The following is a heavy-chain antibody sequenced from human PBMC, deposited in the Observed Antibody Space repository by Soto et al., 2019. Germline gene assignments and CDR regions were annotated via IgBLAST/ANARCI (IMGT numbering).Heavy chain of an antibody. CDR1: GGTFSSYA. V-gene: IGHV1-69*13. D-gene: IGHD5-12*01. J-gene: IGHJ5*02. CDR2: IIPIFGTA. Sequence: GASVKVSCKASGGTFSSYAISWARHAPGQGLEWMGGIIPIFGTANYAQKFQGRVTIIADESTSTAYMELSSLRSEDTAVYYSASSRSVATISFDPWRQGTLVPVSS. CDR3: ASSRSVATISFDP.